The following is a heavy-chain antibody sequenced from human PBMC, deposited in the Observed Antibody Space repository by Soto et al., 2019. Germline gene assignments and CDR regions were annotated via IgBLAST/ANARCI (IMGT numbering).Heavy chain of an antibody. CDR2: IYYSGST. J-gene: IGHJ5*02. CDR1: GGSISSGDYY. CDR3: ARWWSGSRQGFDP. Sequence: QVQLQESGPGLVKPSQTLSLTCTVSGGSISSGDYYWSWIRQHPGKGLEWIGYIYYSGSTYYNPCLKSGVTISVDTSKNQFSLKLSSVTAADTAVYYCARWWSGSRQGFDPWGQGTLVTVSS. V-gene: IGHV4-31*03. D-gene: IGHD3-3*01.